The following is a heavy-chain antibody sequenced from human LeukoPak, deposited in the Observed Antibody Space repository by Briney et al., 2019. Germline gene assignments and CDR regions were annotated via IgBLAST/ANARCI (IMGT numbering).Heavy chain of an antibody. J-gene: IGHJ4*02. D-gene: IGHD3-10*01. V-gene: IGHV3-23*01. CDR1: GFTFSTYA. CDR3: AKDHPSSAQPYYFDY. Sequence: PGGSLRLSCAASGFTFSTYAMSWVRQAPGQGLEWVSGISGSGGRTYYADPVKGRFTISRDNSKQTLYLQMNSLRAEDTAIYFCAKDHPSSAQPYYFDYWGQGTLVTVSS. CDR2: ISGSGGRT.